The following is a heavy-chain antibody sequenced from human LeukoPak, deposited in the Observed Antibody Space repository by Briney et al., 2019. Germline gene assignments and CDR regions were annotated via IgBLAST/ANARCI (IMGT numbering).Heavy chain of an antibody. Sequence: PSETLSLTCAVYGGSFSGYYWSWIRQPPGKGLEWIGEINHSGSTNYNPSLKSRVTISVDTSKNQFSLKLSSVTAADTAVYYCARVGGWYSSSWYFDYWGQGTLVTVSS. D-gene: IGHD6-13*01. V-gene: IGHV4-34*01. J-gene: IGHJ4*02. CDR2: INHSGST. CDR3: ARVGGWYSSSWYFDY. CDR1: GGSFSGYY.